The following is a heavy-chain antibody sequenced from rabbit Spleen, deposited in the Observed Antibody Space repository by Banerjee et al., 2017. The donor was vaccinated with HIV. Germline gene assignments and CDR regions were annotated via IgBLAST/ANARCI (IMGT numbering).Heavy chain of an antibody. J-gene: IGHJ4*01. V-gene: IGHV1S40*01. CDR2: IYDDSAGST. Sequence: QSLEESGGDLVKPEGSLTLTCTASGFSFSSSYYMCWVRQAPGKGLEYIACIYDDSAGSTMYASWAKGRFTISKTSSTTVTLEMTSLTAADTATYFCARGSAAMTMVITGYYLNLWGQGTLVTVS. CDR1: GFSFSSSYY. D-gene: IGHD2-1*01. CDR3: ARGSAAMTMVITGYYLNL.